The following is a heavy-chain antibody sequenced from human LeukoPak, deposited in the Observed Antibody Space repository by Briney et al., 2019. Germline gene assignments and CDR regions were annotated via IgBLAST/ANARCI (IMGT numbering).Heavy chain of an antibody. D-gene: IGHD1-26*01. CDR2: IYYSGST. V-gene: IGHV4-59*01. J-gene: IGHJ4*02. CDR1: GGSISSYL. Sequence: SETLSLTCPVPGGSISSYLRSWIRPPPQRGMEWIGYIYYSGSTNYNPSLKSRVTILVDASKNQFSLKVSSVTAADTAVYYCARGQYSGSCFDNWGQGSLVTVSS. CDR3: ARGQYSGSCFDN.